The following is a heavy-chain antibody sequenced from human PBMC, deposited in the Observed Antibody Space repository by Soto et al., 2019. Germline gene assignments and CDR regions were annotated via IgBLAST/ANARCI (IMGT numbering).Heavy chain of an antibody. CDR2: ISAYNGNT. D-gene: IGHD1-26*01. Sequence: ASVKVSCKASGYTFTSYGISWVRQAPGQGLEWMGWISAYNGNTNYAQKLQGRVTMTTDTSTSTAYMELRSLRSDDTAVYYCARLPRIVGAHDYYYGMDVWGQGTTVTVSS. V-gene: IGHV1-18*01. J-gene: IGHJ6*02. CDR3: ARLPRIVGAHDYYYGMDV. CDR1: GYTFTSYG.